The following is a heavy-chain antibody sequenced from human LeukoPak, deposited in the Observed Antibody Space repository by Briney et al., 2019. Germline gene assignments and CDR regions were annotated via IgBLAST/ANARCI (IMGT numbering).Heavy chain of an antibody. CDR1: GFTFSSYW. J-gene: IGHJ4*02. D-gene: IGHD2-15*01. CDR3: ARVSVVVVAASDYFDY. CDR2: INQDGSEK. V-gene: IGHV3-7*01. Sequence: GGSLRLSCAASGFTFSSYWMSWVRQPPGKGLEWVANINQDGSEKYYVDSVKGRFTISRDNPKNSLYLQMNSLRAEDTAVYYCARVSVVVVAASDYFDYWGQGTLVTVSS.